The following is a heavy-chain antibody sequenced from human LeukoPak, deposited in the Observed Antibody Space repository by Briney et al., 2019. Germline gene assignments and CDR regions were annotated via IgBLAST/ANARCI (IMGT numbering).Heavy chain of an antibody. V-gene: IGHV1-2*02. CDR1: GYTFTGYY. D-gene: IGHD2-8*01. J-gene: IGHJ5*02. Sequence: ASVTVSCKASGYTFTGYYMHWVRQAPGQGLEWMGWINPNSGGTNYEQKFQGRVTMTRDTSISTAYMELSRLRSDDTAVYYCARDRYCTNGVCGFWFDPWGQGTLVTVSS. CDR2: INPNSGGT. CDR3: ARDRYCTNGVCGFWFDP.